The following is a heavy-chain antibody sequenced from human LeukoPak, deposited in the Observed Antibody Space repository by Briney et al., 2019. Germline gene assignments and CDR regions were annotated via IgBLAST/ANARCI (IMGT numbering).Heavy chain of an antibody. CDR2: IRYDGSNK. CDR3: AKGAYYYGSGTYFDY. V-gene: IGHV3-30*02. CDR1: GFTFSSYG. J-gene: IGHJ4*02. D-gene: IGHD3-10*01. Sequence: GGSLRLSCAASGFTFSSYGMHWVRQAPGKGLEWVAFIRYDGSNKYYADSVKGRFTISRDNSKNTMYLQMNSLTAEDTAVYYCAKGAYYYGSGTYFDYWGQGILVTVSS.